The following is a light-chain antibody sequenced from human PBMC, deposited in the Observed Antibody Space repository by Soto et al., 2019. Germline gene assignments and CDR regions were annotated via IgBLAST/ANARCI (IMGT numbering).Light chain of an antibody. CDR3: QQCDGMPYT. V-gene: IGKV1-39*01. CDR2: AAS. Sequence: DIQMTQAPSSLSASVGDRVTLTCRAPKNIRHYLNWYQQKPGTAPKLLVYAASSLQRGVPSRFGGSGSGTDFNLTITSLQPEEFATYYCQQCDGMPYTFGQGTKLEI. CDR1: KNIRHY. J-gene: IGKJ2*01.